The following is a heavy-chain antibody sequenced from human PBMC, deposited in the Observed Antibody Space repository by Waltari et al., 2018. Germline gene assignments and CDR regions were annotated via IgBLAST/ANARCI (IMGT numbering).Heavy chain of an antibody. CDR2: SIPIFGTA. Sequence: QVQLVQSGAEVKKPGSSVKVSCKASGSTFSSYAISWVRQAPGQGLEWMGGSIPIFGTANDAQKFQGRVTITADESTSTAYMELSSLRSEDTAVYYCARGGIAGSYSLGAFDIWGQGTMVTVSS. D-gene: IGHD1-26*01. CDR3: ARGGIAGSYSLGAFDI. CDR1: GSTFSSYA. J-gene: IGHJ3*02. V-gene: IGHV1-69*01.